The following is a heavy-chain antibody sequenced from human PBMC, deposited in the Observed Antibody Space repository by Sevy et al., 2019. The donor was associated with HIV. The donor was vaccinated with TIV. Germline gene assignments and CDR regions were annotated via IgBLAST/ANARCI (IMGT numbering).Heavy chain of an antibody. CDR1: GFTFRSFS. V-gene: IGHV3-33*01. CDR3: ARDAARVIVPTAGFDS. Sequence: GGSLRLSCVASGFTFRSFSMHWVRQAPGKGLEWVAAIWYDGRTERYADSVQGRFTISRGNSKKTLYLQMNSLRDEDTAIYYCARDAARVIVPTAGFDSWGQRTLVTVSS. J-gene: IGHJ5*01. CDR2: IWYDGRTE. D-gene: IGHD1-1*01.